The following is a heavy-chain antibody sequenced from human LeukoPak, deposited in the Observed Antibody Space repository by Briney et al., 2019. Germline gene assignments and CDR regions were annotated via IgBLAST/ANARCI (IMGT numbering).Heavy chain of an antibody. CDR3: VGDSTGWKPLDY. Sequence: GGSLRLSCAASGFTFSNYWMTWVRQAPGKGLEWVANINQDGSEIKYVDSVKGRFTISRDTAKTSLYLQMNSLRTEDTAVYYCVGDSTGWKPLDYWGQGTLVTVSS. CDR1: GFTFSNYW. D-gene: IGHD2-8*02. V-gene: IGHV3-7*01. J-gene: IGHJ4*02. CDR2: INQDGSEI.